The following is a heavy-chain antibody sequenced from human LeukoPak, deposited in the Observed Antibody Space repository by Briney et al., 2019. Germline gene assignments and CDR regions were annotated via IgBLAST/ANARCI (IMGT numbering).Heavy chain of an antibody. CDR2: ISGSGGST. CDR1: GFTFSSYA. Sequence: GGSLRLSCAASGFTFSSYAMSWVRQAPGKGLEWVSAISGSGGSTYYADSVKGRFTISRDNSKNTLYLQMNSLRAEDTAVYYCAKDHATVVPAATLFDYWGQGTLVTVSS. V-gene: IGHV3-23*01. J-gene: IGHJ4*02. D-gene: IGHD2-2*01. CDR3: AKDHATVVPAATLFDY.